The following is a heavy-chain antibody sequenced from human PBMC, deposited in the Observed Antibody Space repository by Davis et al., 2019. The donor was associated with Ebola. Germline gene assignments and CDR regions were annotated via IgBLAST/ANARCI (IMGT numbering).Heavy chain of an antibody. CDR1: GFTFSSYA. D-gene: IGHD6-13*01. J-gene: IGHJ5*02. V-gene: IGHV4-59*08. CDR3: ARHSSSSRGWFDP. Sequence: ESLKISCAASGFTFSSYAMSWVRQPPGKGLEWIGYIYYSGSTNYNPSLKSRVTISVDTSKNQFSLRLSSVTAADTAVYYCARHSSSSRGWFDPWGQGTLVTVSS. CDR2: IYYSGST.